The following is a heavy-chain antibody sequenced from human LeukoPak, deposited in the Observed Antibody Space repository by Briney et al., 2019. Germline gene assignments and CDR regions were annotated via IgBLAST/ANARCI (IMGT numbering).Heavy chain of an antibody. J-gene: IGHJ6*04. CDR1: GFTFSSYS. Sequence: GGSLRLSCVASGFTFSSYSRNWVRQAPGGGLEGVSYISSLSGTIYYAASVKGRFTISRDNAKNSLYLQMISLRAEDTAVDYCAELGITMIGGVWGKGTTVTISS. CDR2: ISSLSGTI. V-gene: IGHV3-48*01. CDR3: AELGITMIGGV. D-gene: IGHD3-10*02.